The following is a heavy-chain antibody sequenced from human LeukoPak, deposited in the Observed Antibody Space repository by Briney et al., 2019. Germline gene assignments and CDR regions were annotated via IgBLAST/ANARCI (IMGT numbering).Heavy chain of an antibody. CDR3: ARVREAARNYYYYMDV. CDR2: NIPIFGTA. Sequence: ASVKVSCKASGGTFSSYAISWVRQAPGQGLEWMGGNIPIFGTANYAQKFQGRVTITADESTSTAYMELSSLRSEDTAVYYCARVREAARNYYYYMDVWGKGTTVTVSS. J-gene: IGHJ6*03. V-gene: IGHV1-69*13. CDR1: GGTFSSYA. D-gene: IGHD6-6*01.